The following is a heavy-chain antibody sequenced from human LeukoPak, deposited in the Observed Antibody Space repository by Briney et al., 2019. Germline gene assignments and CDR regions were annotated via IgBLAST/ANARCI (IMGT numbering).Heavy chain of an antibody. V-gene: IGHV4-59*01. Sequence: SETLSLTCTVSGGSISSYYWSWIRQPPGKGLEWIGYIYYSGSTNYNPSLKSRVTISVDTSKNQFSLKLSSVTAADTAVYYCARDVRDGYNLDAFDIWGQGTMVTVSS. J-gene: IGHJ3*02. CDR1: GGSISSYY. CDR3: ARDVRDGYNLDAFDI. D-gene: IGHD5-24*01. CDR2: IYYSGST.